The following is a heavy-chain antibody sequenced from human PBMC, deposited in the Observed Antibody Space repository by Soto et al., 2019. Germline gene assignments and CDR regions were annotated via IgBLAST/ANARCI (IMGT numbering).Heavy chain of an antibody. CDR2: MNPNSGNT. Sequence: ASVKVSCKASGYTFTSYDINWVRQATGQGLEWMGWMNPNSGNTGYAQKFQGRVTMTRNTSISTAYMELSSLRSEDTAVYYCARLGLPPENPIAVAGWEEIDYWGQGTLVTVSS. CDR3: ARLGLPPENPIAVAGWEEIDY. V-gene: IGHV1-8*01. CDR1: GYTFTSYD. J-gene: IGHJ4*02. D-gene: IGHD6-19*01.